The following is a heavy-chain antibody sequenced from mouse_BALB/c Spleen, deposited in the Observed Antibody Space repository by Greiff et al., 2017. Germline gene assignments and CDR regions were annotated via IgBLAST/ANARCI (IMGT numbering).Heavy chain of an antibody. J-gene: IGHJ3*01. V-gene: IGHV1S29*02. D-gene: IGHD1-1*01. Sequence: SGPELVKPGASVKISCKASGYTFTDYNMHWVKQSHGKSLEWIGYIYPYNGGTGYNQKFKSKATLTVDNSSSTAYMELRSLTSEDSAVYYCARSYYYGSSYSWFAYWGQGTLVTVSA. CDR3: ARSYYYGSSYSWFAY. CDR2: IYPYNGGT. CDR1: GYTFTDYN.